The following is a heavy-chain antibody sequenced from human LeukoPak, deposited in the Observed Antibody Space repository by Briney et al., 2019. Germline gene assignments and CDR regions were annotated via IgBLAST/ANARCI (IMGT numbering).Heavy chain of an antibody. J-gene: IGHJ6*02. CDR3: ARDPAKEYGMDV. V-gene: IGHV4-59*01. CDR2: IYYSGST. CDR1: GGSISSYY. Sequence: PSETLSLTCAVYGGSISSYYWSWIRQPPGKGLEWIGYIYYSGSTNYNPSLKSRVTISVDTSKNQFSLKLSSVTAADTAVYYCARDPAKEYGMDVWGQGTTVTVSS.